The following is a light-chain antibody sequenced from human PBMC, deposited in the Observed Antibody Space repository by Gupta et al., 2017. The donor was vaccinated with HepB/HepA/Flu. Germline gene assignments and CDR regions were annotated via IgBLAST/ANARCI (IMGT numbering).Light chain of an antibody. V-gene: IGLV2-14*03. CDR1: SSDVGGYNY. J-gene: IGLJ2*01. Sequence: QSALTQPASVSGSPGQSITISCNGTSSDVGGYNYVSWYQQHPGKAPKLMIYDVSKRPAGVSNRFSGSKSGNTASLSISGHKAEDEADYYCSAYTSSSTLVFGGGTKLTVL. CDR3: SAYTSSSTLV. CDR2: DVS.